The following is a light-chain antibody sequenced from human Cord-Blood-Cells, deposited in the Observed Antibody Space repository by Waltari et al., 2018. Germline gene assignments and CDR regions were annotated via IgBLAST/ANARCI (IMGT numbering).Light chain of an antibody. CDR1: PRVSSY. Sequence: DVQMTQSPFSPSASVGDRVTITCRACPRVSSYLNWYHQKPGKAPTLLIYAASSLQSGVPSRFSGSGSGTDFTLTISSLQPEDFATYYCQQSYSTPPFGSGSKVGIK. J-gene: IGKJ3*01. V-gene: IGKV1-39*01. CDR2: AAS. CDR3: QQSYSTPP.